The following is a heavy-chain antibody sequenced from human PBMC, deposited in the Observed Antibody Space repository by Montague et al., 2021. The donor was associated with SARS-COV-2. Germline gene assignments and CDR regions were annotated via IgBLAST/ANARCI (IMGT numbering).Heavy chain of an antibody. J-gene: IGHJ6*03. CDR3: ARLRDGVVPSPILGIGPYFTYYYMDV. Sequence: SETLSLTCAVHGGSFSGYYWNWIRQPPGKGLEWIGEINHGGNTNYNPSLKNRLPISVDTSKNQFSPKLTSVAATDTAVYYCARLRDGVVPSPILGIGPYFTYYYMDVWGKGTTVTVSS. D-gene: IGHD2-15*01. V-gene: IGHV4-34*01. CDR2: INHGGNT. CDR1: GGSFSGYY.